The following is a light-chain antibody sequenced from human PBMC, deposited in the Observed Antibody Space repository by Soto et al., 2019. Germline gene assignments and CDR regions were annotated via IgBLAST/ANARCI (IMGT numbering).Light chain of an antibody. J-gene: IGLJ2*01. V-gene: IGLV2-14*01. CDR1: SSDVGGYNY. Sequence: QSALTQPPSVSGSPGQSVTISCTGTSSDVGGYNYVSWYQQHPGKAPKLMIYDVSNRPSGVSNRFSGSKSGNTASLTISGLQADDEADYYCSAYTNSSTRVFGGGTQLTVL. CDR2: DVS. CDR3: SAYTNSSTRV.